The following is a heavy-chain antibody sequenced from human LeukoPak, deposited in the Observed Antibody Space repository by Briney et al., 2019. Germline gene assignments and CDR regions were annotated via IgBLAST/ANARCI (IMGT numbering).Heavy chain of an antibody. Sequence: PSETLSLTCIVSGGSISGYYWSWLRQPPGKGLEWMGYIYHSGFTDYNPSLRSRITMSVDTSRNQVSLKLPSATAADTAIYYCARDQRCSRYDGGCDQWYFDLWGRGALVTVSS. CDR1: GGSISGYY. J-gene: IGHJ2*01. CDR2: IYHSGFT. V-gene: IGHV4-59*01. CDR3: ARDQRCSRYDGGCDQWYFDL. D-gene: IGHD5-12*01.